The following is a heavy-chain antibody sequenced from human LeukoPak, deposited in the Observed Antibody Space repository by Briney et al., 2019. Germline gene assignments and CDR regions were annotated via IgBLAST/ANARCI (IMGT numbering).Heavy chain of an antibody. D-gene: IGHD1-26*01. V-gene: IGHV3-7*05. CDR3: AYRNNFEY. CDR1: GFSLSGHW. J-gene: IGHJ4*02. CDR2: IKAGGSEK. Sequence: GGSLILSCATSGFSLSGHWMNWVRQPPGKGLEWVANIKAGGSEKYYVDSVKGRFTISRDDAKRTVDLQMDNLRTEDTAVYYCAYRNNFEYWGQGTLVTVSS.